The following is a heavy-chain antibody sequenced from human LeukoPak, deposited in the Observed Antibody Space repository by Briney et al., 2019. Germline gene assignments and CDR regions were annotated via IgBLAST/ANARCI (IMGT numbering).Heavy chain of an antibody. CDR1: KFTFSGYS. CDR3: ARDPPVYNYDSSGYA. V-gene: IGHV3-48*04. D-gene: IGHD3-22*01. CDR2: MTSSGSII. Sequence: PGGSLRLSCAASKFTFSGYSMFWVRQAPGKGLEWVSYMTSSGSIIKYADSVKGRFTISRDNAKNSLYLQMNSLRAEDTAVYYCARDPPVYNYDSSGYAWGQGTPVTVSS. J-gene: IGHJ5*02.